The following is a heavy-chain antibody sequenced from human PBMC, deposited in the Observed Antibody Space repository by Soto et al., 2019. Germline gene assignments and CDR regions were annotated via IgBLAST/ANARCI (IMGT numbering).Heavy chain of an antibody. CDR2: ISSSGFT. V-gene: IGHV4-59*01. CDR3: VRDCYSSSCFDL. CDR1: GGSITPYY. J-gene: IGHJ4*02. D-gene: IGHD6-13*01. Sequence: QVQLQESGPGLVKPSETLSLTCTVSGGSITPYYWSWIRQPPGKRLEWIGYISSSGFTNYNPSLNSRVTISVATSKNPFSLKLSSGTAADTAVYYCVRDCYSSSCFDLWGQGTLVTVSS.